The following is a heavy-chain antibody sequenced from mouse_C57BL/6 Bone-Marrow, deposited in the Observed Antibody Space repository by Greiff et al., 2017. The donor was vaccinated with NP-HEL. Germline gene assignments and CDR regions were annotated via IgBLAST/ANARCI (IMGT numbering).Heavy chain of an antibody. V-gene: IGHV1-82*01. D-gene: IGHD4-1*01. CDR3: ARENNWVYFDY. J-gene: IGHJ2*01. CDR2: IYPGDGDT. CDR1: GYAFSSSW. Sequence: VQLQQSGPELVKPGASVKISCKASGYAFSSSWMNWVKQRPGKGLEWIGRIYPGDGDTNYNGKFKGKATLTADKSSSTAYMQLSSLTSEDSAVYFCARENNWVYFDYWGQGTTLTVSS.